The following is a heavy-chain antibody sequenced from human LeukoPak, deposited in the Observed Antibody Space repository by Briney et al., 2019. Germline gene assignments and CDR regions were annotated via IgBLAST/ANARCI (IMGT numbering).Heavy chain of an antibody. Sequence: PGGSLKLSCAASGFSFSVSTMHWVRQASGKGLEWVGRIRDKAESYATVYAASVKGRFTISRDDSQNTAYLQLNSLRSDDTAVYYCTRSLTGTTFGDYWGQGTLVIVSS. CDR1: GFSFSVST. CDR2: IRDKAESYAT. D-gene: IGHD1-7*01. V-gene: IGHV3-73*01. CDR3: TRSLTGTTFGDY. J-gene: IGHJ4*02.